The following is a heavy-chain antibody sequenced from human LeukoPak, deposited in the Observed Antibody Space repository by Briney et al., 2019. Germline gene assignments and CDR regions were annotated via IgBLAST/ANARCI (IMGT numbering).Heavy chain of an antibody. V-gene: IGHV4-34*01. CDR2: INHSGST. D-gene: IGHD6-25*01. J-gene: IGHJ4*02. Sequence: SETLSLTCAVYGGSFSGYYWSWIRQPPGKGLEWIGEINHSGSTNSNPSLKSRVTISVDTSKNQFSLKLSSVTAADTAVYYCARAPLRGPQKGFDYWGQGTLVTVSS. CDR3: ARAPLRGPQKGFDY. CDR1: GGSFSGYY.